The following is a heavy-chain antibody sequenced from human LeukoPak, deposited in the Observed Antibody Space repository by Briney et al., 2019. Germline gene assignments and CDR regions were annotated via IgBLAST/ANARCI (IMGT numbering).Heavy chain of an antibody. J-gene: IGHJ3*02. Sequence: GGSLRLSCAASGFTFSSYSMNWVRQAPGKGLEWVSYISSSSSTIYYADSVKGRFTISRDNAKNSLYLQMNSLRAEDTAVYYCASGSWSDAFDIWGQGTMVTVSS. CDR2: ISSSSSTI. CDR3: ASGSWSDAFDI. D-gene: IGHD6-13*01. CDR1: GFTFSSYS. V-gene: IGHV3-48*04.